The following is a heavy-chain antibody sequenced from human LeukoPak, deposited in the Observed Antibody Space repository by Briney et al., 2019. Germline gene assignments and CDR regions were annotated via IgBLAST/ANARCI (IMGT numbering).Heavy chain of an antibody. CDR2: INPNSGGT. V-gene: IGHV1-2*06. CDR3: ARQLDSSGYYWAFDY. D-gene: IGHD3-22*01. Sequence: GASVKVSCKASGYTFTGYYMHWVRQAPGQGLEWMGRINPNSGGTNYAQKFQGRVTMTRDTSISTAYMELSRLRSDDTAVYYCARQLDSSGYYWAFDYWGQGTLVTASS. CDR1: GYTFTGYY. J-gene: IGHJ4*02.